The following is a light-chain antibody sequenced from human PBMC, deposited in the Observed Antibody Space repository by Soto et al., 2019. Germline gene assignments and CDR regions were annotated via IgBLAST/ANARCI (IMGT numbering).Light chain of an antibody. CDR3: QQSYTTPWT. CDR1: QSISTF. V-gene: IGKV1-39*01. CDR2: DAS. Sequence: DIQMTQSPSSLSTSVGDRVTITCRVSQSISTFLNWYQQKPGKAPKLLIYDASSLQGGVPSRFSGRGSGTDFTLTITSLQPEDFATYYCQQSYTTPWTFGQGTKVEIK. J-gene: IGKJ1*01.